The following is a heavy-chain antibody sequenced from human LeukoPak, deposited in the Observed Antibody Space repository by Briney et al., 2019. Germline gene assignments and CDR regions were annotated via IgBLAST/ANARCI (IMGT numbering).Heavy chain of an antibody. Sequence: GASVKVSCKGSGGTFSSYAISWVRQAPGQGLECMGGIIPIFGTANYAQKFQGRVTITTDESTSTAYMELSSLRSADTAVLYCAAERTLLWWGTSDAFDIWGQGTMVTVSS. CDR1: GGTFSSYA. J-gene: IGHJ3*02. V-gene: IGHV1-69*05. CDR2: IIPIFGTA. CDR3: AAERTLLWWGTSDAFDI. D-gene: IGHD2-21*01.